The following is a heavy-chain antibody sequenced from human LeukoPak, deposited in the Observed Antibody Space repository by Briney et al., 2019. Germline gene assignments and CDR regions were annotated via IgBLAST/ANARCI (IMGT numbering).Heavy chain of an antibody. CDR2: INHSGST. Sequence: SETLSLTCAVYGGSFSGYYWSWIRQPPGKGLEWIGEINHSGSTNYNPSLKSRVTIAVDTSKNQFSLKLSSVTAADTAVYYCARSYHYYGMDVWGEGTTLTVPT. J-gene: IGHJ6*01. CDR1: GGSFSGYY. CDR3: ARSYHYYGMDV. V-gene: IGHV4-34*01.